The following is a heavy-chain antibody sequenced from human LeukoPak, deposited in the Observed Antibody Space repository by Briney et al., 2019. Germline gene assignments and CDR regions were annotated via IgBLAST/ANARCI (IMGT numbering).Heavy chain of an antibody. CDR1: GYTFTGYY. V-gene: IGHV1-2*06. CDR3: AKGGGGATKDDAFDI. CDR2: INPNSGGT. Sequence: ASVKVSCKASGYTFTGYYMHWVRQAPGQGLEWVGRINPNSGGTNYAQKFQGRVTMTRDTPISTAYMELSRLRSDDTAVYYCAKGGGGATKDDAFDIWGQGTMVTVSS. D-gene: IGHD1-26*01. J-gene: IGHJ3*02.